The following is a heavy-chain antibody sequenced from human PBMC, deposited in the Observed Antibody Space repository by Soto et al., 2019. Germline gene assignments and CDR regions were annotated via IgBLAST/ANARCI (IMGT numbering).Heavy chain of an antibody. J-gene: IGHJ4*02. CDR3: ASSSKALGRGVYVGSPDY. V-gene: IGHV3-53*02. CDR1: GFTVSSSY. Sequence: EVQLVETGGGLIQPGGSLRLSCAVSGFTVSSSYMSWVRQTPQKGMEWISNIYADSGTFYADSVKGPFTISRDNPKNILYLQMNSLRAEDTAVYYCASSSKALGRGVYVGSPDYWGQGTLVTVSS. CDR2: IYADSGT. D-gene: IGHD1-26*01.